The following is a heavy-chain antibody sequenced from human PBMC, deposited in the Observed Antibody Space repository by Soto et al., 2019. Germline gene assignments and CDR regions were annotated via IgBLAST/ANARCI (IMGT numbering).Heavy chain of an antibody. CDR2: ISSSSSTI. V-gene: IGHV3-48*01. CDR3: ARRDYGGDFDY. CDR1: GFTFSSYS. D-gene: IGHD4-17*01. Sequence: GGSLRLSCAASGFTFSSYSMNWVRQAPGKGLEWVSYISSSSSTIYYADSVKGRFTISRDNAKNSLYLQMNSLRAEDTAVYHCARRDYGGDFDYWGQGTLVTVSS. J-gene: IGHJ4*02.